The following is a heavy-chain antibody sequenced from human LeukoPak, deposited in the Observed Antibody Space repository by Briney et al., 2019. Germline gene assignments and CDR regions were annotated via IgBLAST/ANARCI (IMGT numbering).Heavy chain of an antibody. CDR2: IGRDGGDE. CDR1: GLNFNNYG. Sequence: HTGGSLRLSCAVAGLNFNNYGVAWGRQAPGKGPEWVSYIGRDGGDEKFADSVKGRFSISRDNSKKTEYLEMRRLRVEDTALNSFRRPPSSLVVIVLPRGDYWGQGTLVIVSS. D-gene: IGHD2-15*01. CDR3: RRPPSSLVVIVLPRGDY. J-gene: IGHJ4*02. V-gene: IGHV3-30*02.